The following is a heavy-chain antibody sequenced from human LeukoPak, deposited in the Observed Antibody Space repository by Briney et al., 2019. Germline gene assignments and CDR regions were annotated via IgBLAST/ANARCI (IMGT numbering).Heavy chain of an antibody. CDR2: ISGSGGST. V-gene: IGHV3-23*01. D-gene: IGHD3-3*01. Sequence: GGSLRLSCAASGFTFSTCAMSWVRPAPGKGLEWVSSISGSGGSTYYADSVKGRFTISRDNSKNTVYMEMNSLRAEDTALYYCAKGGQNFDFWRFDYWGQGTLVPVSS. CDR3: AKGGQNFDFWRFDY. J-gene: IGHJ4*02. CDR1: GFTFSTCA.